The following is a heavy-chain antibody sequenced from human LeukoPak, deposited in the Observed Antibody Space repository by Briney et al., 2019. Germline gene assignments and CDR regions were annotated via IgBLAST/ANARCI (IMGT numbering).Heavy chain of an antibody. CDR1: GSTFSSYG. CDR3: ATEASVSMVRGVVRQY. Sequence: PGGSLRLSCAASGSTFSSYGMHWVRQAPGKGLEWVAVISYDGSNKYYADSVKGRFTISRDNSKNTLYLQMNSLRAEDTAVYYCATEASVSMVRGVVRQYWGQGTLVTVSS. J-gene: IGHJ4*02. V-gene: IGHV3-30*03. CDR2: ISYDGSNK. D-gene: IGHD3-10*01.